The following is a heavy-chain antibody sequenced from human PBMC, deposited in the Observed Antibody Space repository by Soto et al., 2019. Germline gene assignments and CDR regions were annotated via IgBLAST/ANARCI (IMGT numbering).Heavy chain of an antibody. CDR3: ARERYAWYPGFDLDV. V-gene: IGHV4-4*07. J-gene: IGHJ6*02. D-gene: IGHD2-2*01. Sequence: SETLSLTCSVSGESISNFYWSWIRQPAGKVLEWIGHVHVSGGTNYNAPLQSRVTMSVDTSNNHVSLQLRSLTAADTAVYYCARERYAWYPGFDLDVWGPGTTVTVSS. CDR2: VHVSGGT. CDR1: GESISNFY.